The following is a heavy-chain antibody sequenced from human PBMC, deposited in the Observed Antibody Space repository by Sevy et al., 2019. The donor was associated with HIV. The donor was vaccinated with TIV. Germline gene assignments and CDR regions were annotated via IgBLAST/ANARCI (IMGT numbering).Heavy chain of an antibody. V-gene: IGHV3-30-3*01. Sequence: GGSLRLSCAASGFTFSSYAMHWVRQAPGKGLEWVAVISYDGSNKYYADSVKGRFTISIDNSKNTLYLQMNSLRAEDTAVYYCARGATMTGYFDLWGHGTLVTVSS. J-gene: IGHJ2*01. CDR3: ARGATMTGYFDL. CDR2: ISYDGSNK. CDR1: GFTFSSYA. D-gene: IGHD3-22*01.